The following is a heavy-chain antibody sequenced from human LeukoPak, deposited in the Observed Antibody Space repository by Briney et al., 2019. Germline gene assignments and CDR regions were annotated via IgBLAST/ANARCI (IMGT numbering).Heavy chain of an antibody. V-gene: IGHV3-21*01. CDR3: ARDSSGWYHWFDP. J-gene: IGHJ5*02. D-gene: IGHD6-19*01. CDR2: ISSGSHYI. Sequence: GGSLRLSCAASGFTFSSYTLDWVRQAPGKGLEWVSSISSGSHYIYYADSVKGRFIISRDNAKNSLYLQMNSLRAEDTADYYCARDSSGWYHWFDPWGQGTLVTVSS. CDR1: GFTFSSYT.